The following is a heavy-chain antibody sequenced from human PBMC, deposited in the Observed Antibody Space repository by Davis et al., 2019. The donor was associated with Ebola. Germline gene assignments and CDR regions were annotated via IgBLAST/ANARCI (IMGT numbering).Heavy chain of an antibody. Sequence: GESLKISCVASGFALSRYNLNWVRQAPGKGLEWISYIGASDNDYYAESVKGRFTITRDSARASLILQMNSLRAEDTAVYYCARGGELLPAGYFDYWGQGTLVTVSS. CDR3: ARGGELLPAGYFDY. J-gene: IGHJ4*02. CDR2: IGASDND. V-gene: IGHV3-48*01. D-gene: IGHD1-26*01. CDR1: GFALSRYN.